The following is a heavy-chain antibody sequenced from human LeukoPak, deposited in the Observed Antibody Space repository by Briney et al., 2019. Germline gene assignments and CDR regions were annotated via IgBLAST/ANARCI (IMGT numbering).Heavy chain of an antibody. D-gene: IGHD2-2*02. CDR1: GFTFGDYT. V-gene: IGHV3-49*03. CDR3: AKGYCTGTSCYTGLDY. CDR2: IRGKAYGGTT. J-gene: IGHJ4*02. Sequence: GGSLRLSCTASGFTFGDYTMTWFRQAPGKGLEWVGFIRGKAYGGTTEDAASVKGRFAISRDDSKSIAYLQMNSLSAEDTALYFCAKGYCTGTSCYTGLDYWGQGTLVTVSS.